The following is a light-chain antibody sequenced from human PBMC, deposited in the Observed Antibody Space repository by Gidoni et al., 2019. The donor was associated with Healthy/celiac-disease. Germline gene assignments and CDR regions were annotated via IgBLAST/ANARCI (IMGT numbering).Light chain of an antibody. CDR3: NSRDSSGNHVV. Sequence: SSELTQDPAVSVAFEQTVRITCQGDSLRSYYASWYQQKPGQAPVLVIYGKNNRPSGIPDRFSGSSSGNTASLTITGAQAEDEADYYCNSRDSSGNHVVFGGGTKLTVL. CDR2: GKN. CDR1: SLRSYY. V-gene: IGLV3-19*01. J-gene: IGLJ2*01.